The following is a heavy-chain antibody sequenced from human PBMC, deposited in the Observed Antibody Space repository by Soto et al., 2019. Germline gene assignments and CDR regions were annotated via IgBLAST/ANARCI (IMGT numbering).Heavy chain of an antibody. V-gene: IGHV5-51*01. CDR1: GFNFPTFW. D-gene: IGHD3-16*02. Sequence: GESLKISCKHSGFNFPTFWIAWVRQMPGKGLEWMGTIYPDDSDTRYSPSFQGQVTISADKSIQTAYLQWGSLKASDSALYYCARSGVISDYVWGSYRPNLPFDYWGQGTLVTVSS. CDR2: IYPDDSDT. CDR3: ARSGVISDYVWGSYRPNLPFDY. J-gene: IGHJ4*02.